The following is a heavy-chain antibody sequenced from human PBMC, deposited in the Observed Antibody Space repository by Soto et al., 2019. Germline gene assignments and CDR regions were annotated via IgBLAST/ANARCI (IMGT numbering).Heavy chain of an antibody. CDR2: ISSDGKNT. Sequence: QVQLVESEGGVVQPGRSLRLSCAAFRFTFRRYAMHWVRQAPGKGLEWVAVISSDGKNTHYADAVRGRFTISRDEPNNTLYVQMDSLRAEDTAFDYCARDQTVLWFDPLGQGTLVTVSS. CDR3: ARDQTVLWFDP. D-gene: IGHD6-6*01. J-gene: IGHJ5*02. CDR1: RFTFRRYA. V-gene: IGHV3-30*04.